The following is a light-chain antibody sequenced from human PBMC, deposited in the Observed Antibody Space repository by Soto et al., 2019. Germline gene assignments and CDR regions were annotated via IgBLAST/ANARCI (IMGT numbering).Light chain of an antibody. CDR2: AAS. CDR1: QSTSNY. J-gene: IGKJ2*01. Sequence: DIQMTQSPSSLSAAIGDRVTVTCRAGQSTSNYLNWYQQKPGKAPKLLIYAASSLQSGVPSRFSGSGSGTDFTLTISSLQPEDFATYYCQQSYSTPRTFGQGTKLEIK. CDR3: QQSYSTPRT. V-gene: IGKV1-39*01.